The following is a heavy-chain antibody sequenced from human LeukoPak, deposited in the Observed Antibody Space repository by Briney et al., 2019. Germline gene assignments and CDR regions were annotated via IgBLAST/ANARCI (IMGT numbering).Heavy chain of an antibody. CDR2: IYYSGNT. J-gene: IGHJ4*02. Sequence: SETLSLTCTVSGGSISSSSYYWGWIRQPPGKGLEWIGSIYYSGNTYYNPSLKSRVTISVDTSKNQFSLRLNSVTAADTAVYYSARGLELDYWGQGTLVTVSS. V-gene: IGHV4-39*07. CDR3: ARGLELDY. CDR1: GGSISSSSYY. D-gene: IGHD3-3*01.